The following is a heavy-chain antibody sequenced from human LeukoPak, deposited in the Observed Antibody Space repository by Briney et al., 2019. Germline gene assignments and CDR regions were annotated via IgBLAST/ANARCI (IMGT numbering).Heavy chain of an antibody. D-gene: IGHD5-24*01. CDR2: VKGDGSFT. CDR3: VRDGDDYNFDY. J-gene: IGHJ4*02. Sequence: LGGSLRLSCAASGFTFRNYWMHWVRQAPGKGLVCVSRVKGDGSFTDYADSVKGRFTISRDNAKNTLYLQMYSLRSEDTAAYYCVRDGDDYNFDYWGQGSLVTVSS. CDR1: GFTFRNYW. V-gene: IGHV3-74*01.